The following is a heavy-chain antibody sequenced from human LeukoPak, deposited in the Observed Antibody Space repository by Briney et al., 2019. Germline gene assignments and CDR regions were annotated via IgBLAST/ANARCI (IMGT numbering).Heavy chain of an antibody. CDR2: ISAYNGNT. CDR1: GYTFTSYG. J-gene: IGHJ4*02. D-gene: IGHD3-3*01. Sequence: ASVKVSCKASGYTFTSYGISWVRQAPGQGLEWMGWISAYNGNTNYAQKLQGRVPMTTDTSTSTAYMELRSLRSDDTAVYYCARSLRFLEWLFVDGFDYWGQGTLVTVSS. V-gene: IGHV1-18*01. CDR3: ARSLRFLEWLFVDGFDY.